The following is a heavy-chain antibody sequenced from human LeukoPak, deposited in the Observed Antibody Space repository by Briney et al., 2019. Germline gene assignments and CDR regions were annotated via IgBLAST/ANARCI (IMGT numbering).Heavy chain of an antibody. J-gene: IGHJ4*02. CDR1: GLTVTDNY. D-gene: IGHD4-17*01. CDR3: ARTNAVYGDFDY. Sequence: PGGSLRLSCSASGLTVTDNYMSWVRQAPGKGLEWVSVIFPDGRTYHSDSLKGRFTISRDKSKNTVLLQINGLRADDTALYHCARTNAVYGDFDYWGQGVLVTVSS. V-gene: IGHV3-53*01. CDR2: IFPDGRT.